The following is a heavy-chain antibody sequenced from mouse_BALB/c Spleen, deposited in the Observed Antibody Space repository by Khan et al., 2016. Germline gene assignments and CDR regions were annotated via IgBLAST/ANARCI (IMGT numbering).Heavy chain of an antibody. D-gene: IGHD1-3*01. V-gene: IGHV6-6*02. J-gene: IGHJ4*01. Sequence: EVKLEESGGGLVQPGGSMKLSCVASGFTFSNYWMNWVRQSPEKGLEWVAEIRLKSNNYATHYAESVKGRFTISRDDSKSSVYLQMNNLKAEVTDIYYCTKLNYYYAMDYWGQGTSVTVSS. CDR1: GFTFSNYW. CDR2: IRLKSNNYAT. CDR3: TKLNYYYAMDY.